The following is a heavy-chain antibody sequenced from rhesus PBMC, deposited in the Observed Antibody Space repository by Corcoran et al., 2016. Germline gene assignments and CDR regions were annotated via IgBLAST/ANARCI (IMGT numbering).Heavy chain of an antibody. J-gene: IGHJ6*01. D-gene: IGHD6-31*01. CDR1: GFTFSSYW. Sequence: EVQLVESGGGLAKPGGSLRLSCAASGFTFSSYWMNWVRQTPGKGLDWISTINSGGGSTYYADSVKGRFTISRDNSKNTLSLQMNSLRPEDTAVYYCAKEGVAAAAYYGLDSWGQGVVVTVSS. CDR2: INSGGGST. V-gene: IGHV3S42*01. CDR3: AKEGVAAAAYYGLDS.